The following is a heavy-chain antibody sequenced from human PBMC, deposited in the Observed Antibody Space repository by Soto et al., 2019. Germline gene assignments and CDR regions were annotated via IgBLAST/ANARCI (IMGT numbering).Heavy chain of an antibody. CDR2: GSNSGTT. Sequence: QVQLQESGPGLVKPSETLSLTCSVSGVSVSSGWFCWAWIRQPPGKGLEWIGFGSNSGTTNYKPSLKSRVTISVDTSRSQISLKVNSLTAADTAVYYCARGATVTQYDYWGQGTQVTVSS. CDR3: ARGATVTQYDY. J-gene: IGHJ4*02. D-gene: IGHD4-17*01. V-gene: IGHV4-61*01. CDR1: GVSVSSGWFC.